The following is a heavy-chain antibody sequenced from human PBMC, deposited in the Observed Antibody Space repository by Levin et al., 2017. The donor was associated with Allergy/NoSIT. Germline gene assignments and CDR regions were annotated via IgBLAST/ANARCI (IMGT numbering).Heavy chain of an antibody. CDR1: GGSIRSGGYY. J-gene: IGHJ4*02. CDR3: TRAQPGVVSPFDY. V-gene: IGHV4-31*03. Sequence: KASETLSLTCTVSGGSIRSGGYYWGWIRQHPVKGLEWIGYIYYTGDTFYNPSLKSRVTISPDTSNNQFSLRLTSMTAADTAVYYCTRAQPGVVSPFDYWGQGTLVTVSS. CDR2: IYYTGDT. D-gene: IGHD2-8*01.